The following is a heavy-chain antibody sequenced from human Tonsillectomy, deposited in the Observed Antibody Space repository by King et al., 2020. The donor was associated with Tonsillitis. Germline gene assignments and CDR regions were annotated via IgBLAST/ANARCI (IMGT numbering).Heavy chain of an antibody. CDR3: ARHXIEMXXITXTLEY. CDR1: GGSISRSSYY. J-gene: IGHJ4*01. V-gene: IGHV4-39*01. D-gene: IGHD5-24*01. Sequence: LQLQESGPGLVKPSETLSXTCTVSGGSISRSSYYXGWIRQPPGKGLEWIGSIHYSGSTYYNPSLKSRVTISVDTSNKKVFLLLSSVTAADTALYYFARHXIEMXXITXTLEYWXXGTXVXVSS. CDR2: IHYSGST.